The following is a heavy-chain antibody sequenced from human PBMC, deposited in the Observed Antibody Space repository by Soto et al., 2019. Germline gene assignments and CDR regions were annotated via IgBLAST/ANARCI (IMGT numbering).Heavy chain of an antibody. CDR2: LDYEEGER. V-gene: IGHV1-24*01. D-gene: IGHD4-4*01. CDR3: AAGVPTFDY. CDR1: GTSLSGLP. J-gene: IGHJ4*02. Sequence: ASVKVSCKVSGTSLSGLPMHWVRQAPGKGLEWMGRLDYEEGERSFSHRFQGRLTVTEDTSTDTAYMELSSLMSEDTAVYYCAAGVPTFDYWGQGPLVTVSS.